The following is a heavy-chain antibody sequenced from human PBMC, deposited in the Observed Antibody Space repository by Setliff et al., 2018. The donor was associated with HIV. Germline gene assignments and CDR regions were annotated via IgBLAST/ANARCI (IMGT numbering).Heavy chain of an antibody. D-gene: IGHD2-15*01. CDR1: GGSTSGYY. J-gene: IGHJ6*02. V-gene: IGHV4-4*07. CDR2: IYPSGSI. CDR3: ARDSVVKPGGMDV. Sequence: PSETLSLTCTVSGGSTSGYYWSWIRQPAGRGLEWIGRIYPSGSINYNPSLKSRVTIPVDTSENQFSLKLSSVTAADTAVYYCARDSVVKPGGMDVWGQGTTVTVSS.